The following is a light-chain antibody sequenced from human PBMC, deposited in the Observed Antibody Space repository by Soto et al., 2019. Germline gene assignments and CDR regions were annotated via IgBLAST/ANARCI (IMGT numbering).Light chain of an antibody. V-gene: IGKV1-5*03. J-gene: IGKJ2*01. CDR3: HTYNSYSLHT. CDR1: QSISSW. Sequence: DFQMTQSPSTLSASVGDRVTITCRASQSISSWLAWYQQKPGKAPKLLIYKASSLESGVPSRFSGSGSGTEFTLTISSLQPDDFATYYCHTYNSYSLHTFGQGTKLEIK. CDR2: KAS.